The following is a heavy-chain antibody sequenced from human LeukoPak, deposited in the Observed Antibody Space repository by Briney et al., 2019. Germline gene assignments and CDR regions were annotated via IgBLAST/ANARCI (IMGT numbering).Heavy chain of an antibody. CDR1: GGSFSGYY. J-gene: IGHJ4*02. Sequence: NPSETLSLTCAVYGGSFSGYYWSWIRQPPGKGLEWIGEINHSGSTNYNPSLKSRVTISVDTSKNQFSLKLSSVTAADTAVYYCARQAYFDWLLSDYWGQGTLVTVSS. CDR2: INHSGST. CDR3: ARQAYFDWLLSDY. D-gene: IGHD3-9*01. V-gene: IGHV4-34*01.